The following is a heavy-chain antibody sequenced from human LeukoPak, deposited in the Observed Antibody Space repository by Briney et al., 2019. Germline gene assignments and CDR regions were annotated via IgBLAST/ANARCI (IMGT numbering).Heavy chain of an antibody. CDR1: GGSISSGGYY. V-gene: IGHV4-31*03. J-gene: IGHJ3*02. Sequence: SETLSLTCTVSGGSISSGGYYWNWIRQHPGKGLEWIWLISYRGTTYYNPSLKGRIVISLDAYKNQLFLKLNSVTAAATAVYYCARGIVVAPVYGAFDMWGQGTMVTVSS. CDR3: ARGIVVAPVYGAFDM. D-gene: IGHD2-21*01. CDR2: ISYRGTT.